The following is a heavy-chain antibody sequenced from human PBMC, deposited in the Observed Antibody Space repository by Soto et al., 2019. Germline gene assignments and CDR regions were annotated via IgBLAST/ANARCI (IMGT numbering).Heavy chain of an antibody. CDR3: AKGRGQNCNFDY. Sequence: EVQLLESGGGSVQPGGSLRLSCAASGFTFSSYAMHWVRRPPGKGLEWVSSISGSGGTAYYADSVKGRFSISRDSLVNTLYLQMNSLSAEDTAVYYGAKGRGQNCNFDYWGQGTLVTVSP. CDR1: GFTFSSYA. J-gene: IGHJ4*02. D-gene: IGHD3-10*01. V-gene: IGHV3-23*01. CDR2: ISGSGGTA.